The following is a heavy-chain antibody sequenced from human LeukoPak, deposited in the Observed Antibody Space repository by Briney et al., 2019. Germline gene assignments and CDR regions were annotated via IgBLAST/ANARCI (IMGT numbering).Heavy chain of an antibody. CDR2: VKPKVYGGST. CDR1: GFTFGDFA. CDR3: TRDHRDDWNPGYYFDY. J-gene: IGHJ4*02. D-gene: IGHD1-1*01. V-gene: IGHV3-49*04. Sequence: GGSLRLSCTASGFTFGDFAMNWVRQAPGKGLEWVGFVKPKVYGGSTEYAASVKGRFTISRDDSKAIAYLQMNSLKTEDTAVYYCTRDHRDDWNPGYYFDYWGQGTRVTVSS.